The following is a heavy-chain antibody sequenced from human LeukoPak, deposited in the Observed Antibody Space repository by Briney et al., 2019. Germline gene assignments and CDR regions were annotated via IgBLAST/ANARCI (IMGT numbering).Heavy chain of an antibody. CDR3: ARGRVDGYKHFDY. J-gene: IGHJ4*02. CDR1: GFTFSSYS. V-gene: IGHV3-48*01. Sequence: GGSLRLSCAASGFTFSSYSMNWVRQAPGKGLEWVSYISSSSTIYYADSVKGRFTTSRDNAKNSLYLQMNSLRAEDTAVYYCARGRVDGYKHFDYWGQGTLVTVSS. CDR2: ISSSSTI. D-gene: IGHD5-24*01.